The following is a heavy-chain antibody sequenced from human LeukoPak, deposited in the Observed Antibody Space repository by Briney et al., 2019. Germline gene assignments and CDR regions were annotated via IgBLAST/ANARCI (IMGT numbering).Heavy chain of an antibody. Sequence: GGSLRLSCAASAFTFSTYWMHWVRQAPGKGLVWVSRIDPHGTITFYADSVKGRFTISRDNAKNTVYLQMNSLRAEDTALYYCAKDNYYDSSGLFDYWGQGTLVTVSS. V-gene: IGHV3-74*01. CDR1: AFTFSTYW. CDR3: AKDNYYDSSGLFDY. CDR2: IDPHGTIT. D-gene: IGHD3-22*01. J-gene: IGHJ4*02.